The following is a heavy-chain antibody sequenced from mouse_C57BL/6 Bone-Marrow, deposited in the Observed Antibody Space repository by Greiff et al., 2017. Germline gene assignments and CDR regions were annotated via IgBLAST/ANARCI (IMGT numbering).Heavy chain of an antibody. V-gene: IGHV1-76*01. CDR3: ARWVHGY. J-gene: IGHJ2*01. D-gene: IGHD1-2*01. Sequence: QVQLQQSGAELVRPGASVKLSCKASGYTFADYYINWVKQRPGQGLEWIARIYPGSGNTYYNEKFKGKATLTAEKSSSTAYMQLSSLTSEDSAVYFCARWVHGYWGQGTTLTVSS. CDR2: IYPGSGNT. CDR1: GYTFADYY.